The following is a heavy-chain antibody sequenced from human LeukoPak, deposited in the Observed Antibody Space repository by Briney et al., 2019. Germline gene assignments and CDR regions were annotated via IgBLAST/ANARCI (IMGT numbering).Heavy chain of an antibody. CDR2: IAISGIS. D-gene: IGHD5-18*01. CDR3: AEGGIGSSSGLDS. Sequence: GGSLRLSCVASGFTFSTYAMTWVRQAPGKGLEWVSSIAISGISYYRGSVRGRYTISRDNSKNTLYLQMNSLRPEDTAIYYCAEGGIGSSSGLDSWGQGTLVTVSS. CDR1: GFTFSTYA. J-gene: IGHJ4*02. V-gene: IGHV3-23*01.